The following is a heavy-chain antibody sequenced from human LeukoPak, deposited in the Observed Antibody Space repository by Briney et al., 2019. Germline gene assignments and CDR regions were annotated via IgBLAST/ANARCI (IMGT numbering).Heavy chain of an antibody. CDR3: ARDAAAGNFGLLRKYNWFDP. V-gene: IGHV4-34*01. J-gene: IGHJ5*02. CDR1: GGSFSGYY. CDR2: INHSGST. D-gene: IGHD6-13*01. Sequence: SSETLSLTCAVYGGSFSGYYWSWIRQPPGKGLEWIGEINHSGSTNYNPSLKSRVTISVDTSKNQFSLKPSSVTAADTAVYYCARDAAAGNFGLLRKYNWFDPWGQGTLVTVSS.